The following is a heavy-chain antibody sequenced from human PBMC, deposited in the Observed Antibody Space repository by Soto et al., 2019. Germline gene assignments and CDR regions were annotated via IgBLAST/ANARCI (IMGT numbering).Heavy chain of an antibody. Sequence: GASVKVSCKASGYTFTSYGISWVRQAPGQGLEWMGWISAYNGNTNYAQKLQGRVTMTTDTSTSTAYMELRSLRSDDTAVYYCARAVTDYGDYGYYYMDVWGKGTTVTVSS. D-gene: IGHD4-17*01. CDR2: ISAYNGNT. CDR1: GYTFTSYG. CDR3: ARAVTDYGDYGYYYMDV. J-gene: IGHJ6*03. V-gene: IGHV1-18*01.